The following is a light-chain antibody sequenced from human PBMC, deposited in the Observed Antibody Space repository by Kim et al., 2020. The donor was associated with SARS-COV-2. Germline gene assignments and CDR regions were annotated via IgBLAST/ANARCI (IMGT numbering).Light chain of an antibody. Sequence: APGKQATITCAGDNIGTNSVHWYQQRPGQAPLLVIYYDKDRPSRIPERFSGSHSGNTATLTISRVEAGDEADYYCHVWDKSNDHHLFGGGTKLTVL. CDR1: NIGTNS. CDR2: YDK. J-gene: IGLJ2*01. V-gene: IGLV3-21*04. CDR3: HVWDKSNDHHL.